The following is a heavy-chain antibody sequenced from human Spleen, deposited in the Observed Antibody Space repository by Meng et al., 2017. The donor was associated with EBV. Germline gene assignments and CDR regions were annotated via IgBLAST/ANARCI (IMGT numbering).Heavy chain of an antibody. CDR3: ATTYGDDSHYFDY. J-gene: IGHJ4*02. CDR2: IHHSGST. Sequence: VQLEASGAGLANPSGALSLTGGVSGGSISSSKCWSWVRQPPGKGREWIGEIHHSGSTNFNPSLKSRVTISVDKSKNQFSLKLSSVTAADTAVYYCATTYGDDSHYFDYWGQGTLVTVSS. V-gene: IGHV4-4*02. D-gene: IGHD4-17*01. CDR1: GGSISSSKC.